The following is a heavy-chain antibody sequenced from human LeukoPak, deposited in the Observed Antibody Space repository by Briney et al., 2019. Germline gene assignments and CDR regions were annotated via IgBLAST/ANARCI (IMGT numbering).Heavy chain of an antibody. D-gene: IGHD6-19*01. CDR2: ISSSGSTI. CDR1: GFTFSSYE. J-gene: IGHJ5*02. Sequence: GGSLRLSCAASGFTFSSYEMNWVRQAPGKGLEWVSYISSSGSTIYYADSVKGRFTISRDNAKNSLYLQMSSLRAEDTAVYYCARGKSGSSGWYRGGYNWFDPWGQGTLVTVSS. V-gene: IGHV3-48*03. CDR3: ARGKSGSSGWYRGGYNWFDP.